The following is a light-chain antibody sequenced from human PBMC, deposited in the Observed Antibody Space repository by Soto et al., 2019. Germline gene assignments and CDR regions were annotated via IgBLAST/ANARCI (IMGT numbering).Light chain of an antibody. CDR1: QSISTW. CDR2: KAS. V-gene: IGKV1-5*03. J-gene: IGKJ2*01. Sequence: DIQMTQSPSTLSASVGDRVTITCRASQSISTWLAWYQQKPGKAPKLLIYKASSLESGVPSRFSGSGSGTEFTLTISSLQPDDFATYYCQQYKSYYTFGHGTKLE. CDR3: QQYKSYYT.